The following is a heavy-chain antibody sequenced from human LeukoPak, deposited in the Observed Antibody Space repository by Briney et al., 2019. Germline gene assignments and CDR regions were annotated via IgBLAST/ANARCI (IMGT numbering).Heavy chain of an antibody. CDR2: ISSSGSTI. Sequence: GGSLRLSCAASGFTFSSYEMNWVRQAPGKGLEWVSYISSSGSTIYYADSVKGRFTISRDNAKNSLYLQMNSLRAEDTAVYYCARPSPVGSGYLAFDYWGQGTLVTVSS. V-gene: IGHV3-48*03. CDR3: ARPSPVGSGYLAFDY. J-gene: IGHJ4*02. CDR1: GFTFSSYE. D-gene: IGHD3-3*01.